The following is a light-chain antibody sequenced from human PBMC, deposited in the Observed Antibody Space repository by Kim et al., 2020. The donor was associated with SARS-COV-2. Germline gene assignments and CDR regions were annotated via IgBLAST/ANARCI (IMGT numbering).Light chain of an antibody. V-gene: IGKV3-20*01. CDR3: QQYGSSPWT. J-gene: IGKJ1*01. CDR2: GAS. Sequence: SPGERATPSCRASQSVSSSYLACYQQKPGQAPRLLIYGASSRATGIPDRFSGSGSGTDFTLTISRLEPEDFAVYYCQQYGSSPWTFGQGTKVDIK. CDR1: QSVSSSY.